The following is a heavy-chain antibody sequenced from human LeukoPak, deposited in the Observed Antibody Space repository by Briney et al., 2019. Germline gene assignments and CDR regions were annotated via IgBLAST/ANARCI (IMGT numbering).Heavy chain of an antibody. Sequence: PGGSLRLSCAASGFTFSDYYMSWIRQAPGKGLEWVSYISSSGSTIYYADSVKGRFTISRDNAKNSLYLQMNSLRAEDTTVYYCARDAGQWLTEFDYWGQGTLVTASS. CDR2: ISSSGSTI. J-gene: IGHJ4*02. CDR1: GFTFSDYY. D-gene: IGHD6-19*01. CDR3: ARDAGQWLTEFDY. V-gene: IGHV3-11*01.